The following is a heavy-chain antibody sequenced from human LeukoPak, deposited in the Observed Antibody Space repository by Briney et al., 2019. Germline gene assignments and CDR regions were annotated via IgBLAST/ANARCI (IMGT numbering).Heavy chain of an antibody. V-gene: IGHV4-59*01. J-gene: IGHJ5*02. D-gene: IGHD4-23*01. CDR2: IYYSGST. CDR1: GGSISSYY. CDR3: ARDGGKFSDWFDP. Sequence: SETLSLTCTVSGGSISSYYWSWIRQPPGKGLEWSGYIYYSGSTNYNPSLKSRVTISVDTSKNQFSLKLSSVTAADTAVYYCARDGGKFSDWFDPWGQGTLVTVSS.